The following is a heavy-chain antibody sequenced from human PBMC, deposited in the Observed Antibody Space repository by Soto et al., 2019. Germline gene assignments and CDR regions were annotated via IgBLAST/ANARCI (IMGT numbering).Heavy chain of an antibody. D-gene: IGHD3-22*01. J-gene: IGHJ4*02. Sequence: QVQLVESGGGVVQPGRSLRLSCAASGFTFSSYAMHWVRQAPGKGLAWVAVISYDGSNKYYADSVKGRFTISRDNSKNSLYLQMNSLRAEDTAVYYCARDRYCDSSGYYDYWGQGTLVTVSS. CDR3: ARDRYCDSSGYYDY. V-gene: IGHV3-30-3*01. CDR1: GFTFSSYA. CDR2: ISYDGSNK.